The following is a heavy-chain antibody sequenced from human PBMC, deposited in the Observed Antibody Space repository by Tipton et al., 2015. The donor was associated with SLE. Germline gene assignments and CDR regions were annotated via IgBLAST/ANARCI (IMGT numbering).Heavy chain of an antibody. CDR2: ISHSGNT. J-gene: IGHJ4*02. Sequence: TLSLTCTVSGVSIRTPTYYWGWIRQPPGKGLEWIGTISHSGNTYSHTSLESRVTISVDTSQNQFSLKLNSVTAADTAVYYCARGIVAAFYYWGQGTLVTVSS. CDR3: ARGIVAAFYY. D-gene: IGHD6-6*01. V-gene: IGHV4-39*07. CDR1: GVSIRTPTYY.